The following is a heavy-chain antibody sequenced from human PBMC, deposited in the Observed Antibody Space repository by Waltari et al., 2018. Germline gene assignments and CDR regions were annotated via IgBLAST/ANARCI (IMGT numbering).Heavy chain of an antibody. V-gene: IGHV1-2*02. CDR3: VRDVNDDPRGDY. J-gene: IGHJ4*02. Sequence: QVQLVQPGTEVTKPGASVEVSCQAFGYSFTAYFLPWVRQAPGQGLEWMGWLDPKTGDRNSAPRFQGRVTMTRDTSINTAYLKVTSLKSDDTAVYYCVRDVNDDPRGDYWGQGTLVTVSS. D-gene: IGHD1-1*01. CDR2: LDPKTGDR. CDR1: GYSFTAYF.